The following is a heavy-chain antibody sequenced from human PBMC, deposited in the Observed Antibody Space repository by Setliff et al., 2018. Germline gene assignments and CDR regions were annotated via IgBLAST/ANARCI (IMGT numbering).Heavy chain of an antibody. CDR3: ARVRYVFWSGSIDY. CDR2: INHSGST. CDR1: GGSFSGYY. Sequence: PSETLSLTCAVYGGSFSGYYWSWIRQPPGKGLEWIGEINHSGSTNYNPSLKSRVTISVDTSKNQVSLKLSSVTAADTAVYYCARVRYVFWSGSIDYWGQGTLVTVSS. D-gene: IGHD3-3*01. V-gene: IGHV4-34*01. J-gene: IGHJ4*02.